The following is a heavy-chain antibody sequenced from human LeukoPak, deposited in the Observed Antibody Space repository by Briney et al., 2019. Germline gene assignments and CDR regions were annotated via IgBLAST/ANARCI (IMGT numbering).Heavy chain of an antibody. Sequence: HPGRSLRLSCAASGFIFDDYAMHWVPQGPGKGLECVAGISWHSNQIVYANSVQGRFTVSRDNAKSSLYLQMNSLRAEDMALYYCLKDTSLYVQSDAFDVWGQGTMVPVSS. D-gene: IGHD2/OR15-2a*01. CDR3: LKDTSLYVQSDAFDV. CDR1: GFIFDDYA. V-gene: IGHV3-9*03. J-gene: IGHJ3*01. CDR2: ISWHSNQI.